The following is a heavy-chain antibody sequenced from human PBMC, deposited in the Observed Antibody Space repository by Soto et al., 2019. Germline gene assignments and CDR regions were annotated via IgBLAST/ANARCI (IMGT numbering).Heavy chain of an antibody. V-gene: IGHV1-2*02. J-gene: IGHJ4*02. CDR2: IDPDSGET. CDR1: GYIFTGYY. CDR3: ARGPLE. Sequence: GASVKVSCKASGYIFTGYYLNWVRQAPGRGLEWVGRIDPDSGETGSSEKYYGRLTLTRDTAIDTAYMEMTRLTLDDTAIYYCARGPLEWGQGTLVTVSS.